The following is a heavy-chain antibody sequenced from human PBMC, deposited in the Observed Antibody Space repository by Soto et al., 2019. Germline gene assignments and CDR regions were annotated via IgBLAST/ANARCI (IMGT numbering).Heavy chain of an antibody. CDR3: ARSGRVGATSRWFDP. CDR2: INHSGST. J-gene: IGHJ5*02. D-gene: IGHD1-26*01. Sequence: SETLSLTCAVYGGSFSGYYWSWIRRPPGKGLEWIGEINHSGSTNYNPSLKSRVTISVDTSKNQFSLKLSSVTAADTAVYYCARSGRVGATSRWFDPWGQGTLVTVSS. V-gene: IGHV4-34*01. CDR1: GGSFSGYY.